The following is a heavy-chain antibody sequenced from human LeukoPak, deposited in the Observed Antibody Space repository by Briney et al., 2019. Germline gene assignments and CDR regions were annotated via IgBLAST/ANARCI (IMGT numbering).Heavy chain of an antibody. Sequence: SETLSLTCTVSGGSISSYYWSWIRQPPGKGLEWIGYIYYSGSTNYNPSLKGRVTISVDTSKNQFSLKLSSVTAADTAVYYCASVNVGDAFDIWGQGTMVTVSS. CDR1: GGSISSYY. J-gene: IGHJ3*02. CDR2: IYYSGST. D-gene: IGHD2/OR15-2a*01. CDR3: ASVNVGDAFDI. V-gene: IGHV4-59*01.